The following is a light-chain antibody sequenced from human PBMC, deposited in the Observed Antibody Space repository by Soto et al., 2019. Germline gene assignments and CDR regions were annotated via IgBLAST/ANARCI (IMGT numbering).Light chain of an antibody. CDR3: QPYGNSPPGT. Sequence: DILMTQSPPSLPVTSGAPASISCRSSQSLLHTNGFNYLDWYMQKPGQSPQLLIYVGSNRASGVPDRFSGSGSGADFTLTISRLEPEDFAVYFCQPYGNSPPGTFCQGT. CDR1: QSLLHTNGFNY. V-gene: IGKV2-28*01. CDR2: VGS. J-gene: IGKJ5*01.